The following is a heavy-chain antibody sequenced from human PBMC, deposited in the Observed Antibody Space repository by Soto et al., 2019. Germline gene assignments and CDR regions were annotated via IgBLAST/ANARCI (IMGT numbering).Heavy chain of an antibody. D-gene: IGHD3-3*01. Sequence: ASVKVSCKASGYTFTSYGISWVRQAPGQGLEWMGWISAYNGNTNYAQKLQGRVTMTTDTSTSTAYMELRSLRSDDTAVYYCARDRGGAIFGVVTITYYYYGMDVWGQGTRSPSP. V-gene: IGHV1-18*01. CDR3: ARDRGGAIFGVVTITYYYYGMDV. CDR2: ISAYNGNT. J-gene: IGHJ6*02. CDR1: GYTFTSYG.